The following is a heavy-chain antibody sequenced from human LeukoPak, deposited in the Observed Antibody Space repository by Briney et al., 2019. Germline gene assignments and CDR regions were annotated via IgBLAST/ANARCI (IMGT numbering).Heavy chain of an antibody. CDR2: ISYDGSNK. CDR1: GFTFSSYA. D-gene: IGHD3-10*01. V-gene: IGHV3-30*04. CDR3: ARDALLGEASGGY. J-gene: IGHJ4*02. Sequence: GGSLRLSCAASGFTFSSYAMHWVRQAPGKGLEWVAVISYDGSNKYYADSVKGRFTISRDNSKNTLYLQMNSLRAEDTAVYYCARDALLGEASGGYWGQGTLVTVSS.